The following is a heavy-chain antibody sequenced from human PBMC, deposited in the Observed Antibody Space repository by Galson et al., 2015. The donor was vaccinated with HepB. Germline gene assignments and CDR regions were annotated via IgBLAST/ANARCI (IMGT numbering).Heavy chain of an antibody. CDR2: IIPILGIA. V-gene: IGHV1-69*10. Sequence: SVKVSCKASGGTFSSYAISWVRQAPGQGLEWMGGIIPILGIANYTQKFQGRVTITADKSTSTAYMELSSLRSEDTAVYYCARVNYYDSSGYYSDYWGQGTLVTVSS. CDR1: GGTFSSYA. CDR3: ARVNYYDSSGYYSDY. J-gene: IGHJ4*02. D-gene: IGHD3-22*01.